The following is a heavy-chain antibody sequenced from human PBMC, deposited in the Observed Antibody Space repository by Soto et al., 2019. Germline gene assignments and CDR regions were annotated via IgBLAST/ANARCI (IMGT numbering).Heavy chain of an antibody. J-gene: IGHJ4*02. CDR3: SKTFRVTMIVVVITAPFDY. CDR2: ISGSGGST. CDR1: GFTFSSYA. Sequence: GGSLRLSCAASGFTFSSYAMSWVRQAPGKGLEWVSAISGSGGSTYYADSVKGRFTISRDNSKNTLYLQMNSLRAEDTAVYYCSKTFRVTMIVVVITAPFDYWGQGTLVTVS. D-gene: IGHD3-22*01. V-gene: IGHV3-23*01.